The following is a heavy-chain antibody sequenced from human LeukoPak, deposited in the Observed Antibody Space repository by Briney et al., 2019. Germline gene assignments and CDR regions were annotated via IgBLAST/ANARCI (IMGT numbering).Heavy chain of an antibody. CDR2: ISGSGGST. D-gene: IGHD6-13*01. CDR3: ANGKYSSSWIY. J-gene: IGHJ4*02. Sequence: GGSLRLSCAASGFTFSSYAMSWVRQAPGKGLEWVSAISGSGGSTYYADSVKGRFTISRDNSKNTLYLQMNSLRAEDMAVYYCANGKYSSSWIYWGQGTLVTVSS. CDR1: GFTFSSYA. V-gene: IGHV3-23*01.